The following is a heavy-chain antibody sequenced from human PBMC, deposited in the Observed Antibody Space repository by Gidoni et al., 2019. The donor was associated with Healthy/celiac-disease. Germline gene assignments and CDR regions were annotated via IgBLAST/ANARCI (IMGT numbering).Heavy chain of an antibody. CDR2: INHSGST. D-gene: IGHD3-10*01. CDR1: GGSFSGYY. V-gene: IGHV4-34*01. J-gene: IGHJ6*02. CDR3: ARTYYAYYYYYGMDV. Sequence: QAQLQQWGAGLLQPSEPLSLTCPAYGGSFSGYYWSWIRQPPGKGLEWIGEINHSGSTNYNPSLKSRVTISVDTSKNQFSLKLSSVTAADTAVYYCARTYYAYYYYYGMDVWGQGTTVTVSS.